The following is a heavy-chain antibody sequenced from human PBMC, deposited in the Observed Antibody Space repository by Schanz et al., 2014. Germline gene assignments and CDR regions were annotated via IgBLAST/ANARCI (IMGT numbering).Heavy chain of an antibody. CDR2: ISANDYDT. J-gene: IGHJ5*02. V-gene: IGHV3-23*04. CDR3: ARIRYCSSTNCYGFDP. CDR1: GFTFSSFA. D-gene: IGHD2-2*01. Sequence: LLVESGGGLVQPGGSLRLSCAASGFTFSSFALSWVRQSPGKGLEWVSAISANDYDTYYAPSVKGRFTISSDNAKNSLYLQMNSLRAEDTAVYYCARIRYCSSTNCYGFDPWGQGTLVTVSS.